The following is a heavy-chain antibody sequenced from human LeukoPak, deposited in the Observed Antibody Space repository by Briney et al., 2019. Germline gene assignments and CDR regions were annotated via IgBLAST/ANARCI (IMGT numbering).Heavy chain of an antibody. CDR1: GFKFDDYG. D-gene: IGHD3-22*01. CDR2: INWNGAWT. J-gene: IGHJ5*02. CDR3: AGYYYDSSRGFVL. V-gene: IGHV3-20*04. Sequence: PGGSLRLSCAASGFKFDDYGMSWVRQAPGKGLEWVCDINWNGAWTGYADSVKGRFTISRDNAKNSLYLQMNSLRAEDTALYYCAGYYYDSSRGFVLWGQGTLVTVSA.